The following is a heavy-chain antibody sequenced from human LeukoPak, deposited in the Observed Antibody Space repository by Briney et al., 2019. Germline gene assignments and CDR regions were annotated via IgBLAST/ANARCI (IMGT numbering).Heavy chain of an antibody. CDR2: IYYSGST. CDR3: ARDYDDSSGPAGSWFDP. Sequence: PSETLSLTCTVSGGSISSSSYYWGWIRQPPGKGLEWIGSIYYSGSTYYNPSLKSRVTISVDTSKNQFSQKLSSVTAADTAVYYCARDYDDSSGPAGSWFDPWGQGTLVTVSS. D-gene: IGHD3-22*01. CDR1: GGSISSSSYY. V-gene: IGHV4-39*07. J-gene: IGHJ5*02.